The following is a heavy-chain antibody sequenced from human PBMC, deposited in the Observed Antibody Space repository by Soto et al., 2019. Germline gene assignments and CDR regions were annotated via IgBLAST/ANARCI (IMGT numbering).Heavy chain of an antibody. V-gene: IGHV3-33*01. CDR1: GFTFSSYG. CDR2: IWYDGSSK. J-gene: IGHJ4*02. D-gene: IGHD2-2*03. CDR3: ARSLDSYFDY. Sequence: GGSLRLSCAASGFTFSSYGMHWVRQAPGKGLEWVAVIWYDGSSKYYADSVKGRFTISRDNSKNTLYLQMNTLRAEDTAVYYCARSLDSYFDYWGQGTLVTVSS.